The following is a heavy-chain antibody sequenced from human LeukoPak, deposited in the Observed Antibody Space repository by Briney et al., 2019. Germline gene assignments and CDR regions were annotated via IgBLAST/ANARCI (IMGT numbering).Heavy chain of an antibody. J-gene: IGHJ1*01. CDR2: IRSSIYGGTP. V-gene: IGHV3-49*03. CDR3: SREWGNGNDLRPDS. CDR1: GFTFREFA. Sequence: GGSLRLSCTSSGFTFREFAVSWFRQAPGKGLEWIGFIRSSIYGGTPKAAASVKGRFIFSRDDSKGVAYLRMNSLKTDDSAVYYCSREWGNGNDLRPDSWGQGTLVTVSS. D-gene: IGHD1-1*01.